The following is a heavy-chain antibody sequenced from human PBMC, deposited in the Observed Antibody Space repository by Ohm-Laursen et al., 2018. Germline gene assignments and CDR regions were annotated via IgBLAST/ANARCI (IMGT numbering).Heavy chain of an antibody. CDR1: GFTVSTNY. Sequence: SLRLSCAASGFTVSTNYMSWVRQAPGKGLEWVSIIYSDGSTYYADSVKGRFTISRDNYKNTLYLQMNSLRAEDTAVYYCARAQLWQPDSWGQGTLVTVSS. CDR2: IYSDGST. D-gene: IGHD5-18*01. J-gene: IGHJ4*02. V-gene: IGHV3-66*01. CDR3: ARAQLWQPDS.